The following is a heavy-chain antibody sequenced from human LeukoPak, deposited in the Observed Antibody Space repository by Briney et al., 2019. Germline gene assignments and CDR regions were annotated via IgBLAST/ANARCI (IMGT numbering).Heavy chain of an antibody. V-gene: IGHV4-31*03. CDR3: ATNEYNWNYKGAFDI. CDR1: GGSISSGGYY. J-gene: IGHJ3*02. Sequence: SQTLSLTCTVSGGSISSGGYYWSWIRQHPGKGLEWIGYIYYSGSTYYNPSLKSRVTISVNTSKNQFSLKLSSVTAADTAVYYCATNEYNWNYKGAFDIWGKGTMVTVFS. CDR2: IYYSGST. D-gene: IGHD1-7*01.